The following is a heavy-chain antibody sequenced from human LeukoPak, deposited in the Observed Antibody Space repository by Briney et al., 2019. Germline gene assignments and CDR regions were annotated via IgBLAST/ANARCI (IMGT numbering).Heavy chain of an antibody. CDR3: TKFSLRGTYSFDH. CDR1: GFTFNSNG. D-gene: IGHD1-26*01. V-gene: IGHV3-23*01. Sequence: GGSLRLSCAASGFTFNSNGMSWVRQAPGKGLEWVSVISASGGSTYYADSVKGRFTISRDNSRNTLYLQINSLRVEDTAVYYCTKFSLRGTYSFDHWGQGTLVTVSS. J-gene: IGHJ4*02. CDR2: ISASGGST.